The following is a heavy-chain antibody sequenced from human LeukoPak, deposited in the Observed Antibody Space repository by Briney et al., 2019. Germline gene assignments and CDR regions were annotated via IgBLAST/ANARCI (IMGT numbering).Heavy chain of an antibody. D-gene: IGHD4-17*01. J-gene: IGHJ6*03. CDR3: ARAPSVKYYYYYMDV. Sequence: ASVKVSCKASGYTFTSYGITWVRQAPGQGLEWMGWISAYNGDTNYAQKLQGRVTMTTDTSTSTAYMELSSLRSEDTAVYYCARAPSVKYYYYYMDVWGKGTTVTVSS. CDR2: ISAYNGDT. CDR1: GYTFTSYG. V-gene: IGHV1-18*01.